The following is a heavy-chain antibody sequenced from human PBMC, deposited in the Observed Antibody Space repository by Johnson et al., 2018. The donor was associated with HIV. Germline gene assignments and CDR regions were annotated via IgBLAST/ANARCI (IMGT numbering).Heavy chain of an antibody. J-gene: IGHJ3*02. D-gene: IGHD6-6*01. Sequence: VQLVESGGGVVQPGRSLRLSCAASGFTFSIYGMHWVRQAPGKGLEWVAVIWYDGSNKYYADSVKGRFTISRDNSKNTLYLQMNSLRAEDTAVYYCARVGDSSSSLGAFDIWGQGTMVTVSS. V-gene: IGHV3-30*19. CDR3: ARVGDSSSSLGAFDI. CDR2: IWYDGSNK. CDR1: GFTFSIYG.